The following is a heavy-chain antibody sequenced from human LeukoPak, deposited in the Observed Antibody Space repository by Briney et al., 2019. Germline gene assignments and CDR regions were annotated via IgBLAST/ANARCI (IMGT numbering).Heavy chain of an antibody. CDR2: ISSSGGST. CDR3: AKEGGDGWSYFDY. J-gene: IGHJ4*02. CDR1: GFTFNTYA. D-gene: IGHD6-19*01. V-gene: IGHV3-23*01. Sequence: LTGGSLRLSCAASGFTFNTYAMSWVRQAPGKGLEWVSGISSSGGSTYYADSVKGRFTISRDNSKDTLYPQIISLRAEDTAVYHCAKEGGDGWSYFDYWGQGTLVTVSS.